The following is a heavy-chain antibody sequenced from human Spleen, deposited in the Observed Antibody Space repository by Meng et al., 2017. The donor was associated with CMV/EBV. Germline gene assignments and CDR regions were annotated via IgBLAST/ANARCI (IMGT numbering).Heavy chain of an antibody. Sequence: SETLSLTCTVSGGSISSYYWSWIRQTPGKKLEWIGYMCYSGSPNYNPSLKSRVTISVDTSRNQFSLKLSSVTAADTAVYYCARTDNTLNDALDLWGQGTMVTVSS. V-gene: IGHV4-59*01. CDR2: MCYSGSP. D-gene: IGHD1-1*01. J-gene: IGHJ3*01. CDR1: GGSISSYY. CDR3: ARTDNTLNDALDL.